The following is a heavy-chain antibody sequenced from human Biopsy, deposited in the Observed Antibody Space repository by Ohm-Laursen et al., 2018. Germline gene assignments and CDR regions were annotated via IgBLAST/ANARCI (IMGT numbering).Heavy chain of an antibody. V-gene: IGHV3-9*01. D-gene: IGHD3-3*01. J-gene: IGHJ4*02. CDR2: ISWDGGSE. CDR1: GFTFDDHV. Sequence: SLRLSCAASGFTFDDHVMHWVRQAPGKGLEWVSGISWDGGSEGYTDSVKGRFTISRDNAKNSLFLQMNSLTTEDTALYYCVRGYSSSWSGYLDHWGQGTLVTVSS. CDR3: VRGYSSSWSGYLDH.